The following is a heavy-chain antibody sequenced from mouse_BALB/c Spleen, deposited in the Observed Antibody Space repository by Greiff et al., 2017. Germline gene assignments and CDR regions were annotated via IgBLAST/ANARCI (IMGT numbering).Heavy chain of an antibody. CDR1: GFTFSSFG. CDR2: ISSGSSTI. J-gene: IGHJ4*01. CDR3: ARSISTDYAMDY. Sequence: EVKLQESGGGLVQPGGSRKLSCAASGFTFSSFGMHWVRQAPEKGLEWVAYISSGSSTIYYADTVKGRFTISRDNPKNTLFLQMTSLRSEDTAMYYCARSISTDYAMDYWGQGTSVTVSS. V-gene: IGHV5-17*02. D-gene: IGHD1-2*01.